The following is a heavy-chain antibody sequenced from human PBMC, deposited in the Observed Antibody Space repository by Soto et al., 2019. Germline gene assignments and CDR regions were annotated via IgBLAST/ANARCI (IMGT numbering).Heavy chain of an antibody. J-gene: IGHJ3*02. CDR2: IIPIFGTA. Sequence: SVKVSCKASGGTFSSYAISWVRQAPGQGLEWMGGIIPIFGTANYAQKFQGRVTITADKSTSTAYMELSSLRSEDTAVYYCARVSGSHGAFDIWRQGTMVTVSS. CDR1: GGTFSSYA. CDR3: ARVSGSHGAFDI. D-gene: IGHD6-19*01. V-gene: IGHV1-69*06.